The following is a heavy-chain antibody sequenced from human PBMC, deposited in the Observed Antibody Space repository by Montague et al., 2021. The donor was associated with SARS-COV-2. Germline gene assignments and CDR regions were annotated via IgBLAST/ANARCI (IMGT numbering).Heavy chain of an antibody. V-gene: IGHV4-39*07. CDR1: GGSISSSSYY. J-gene: IGHJ5*02. CDR3: ARALIMITFGGVIAHWFDP. Sequence: SETLSLTCTVSGGSISSSSYYWGWIRQPPGKGLEWIGSIYYSGSTYYNPSLESRVTVSVDTSKNQFSLKLSSVTAADTAVYYCARALIMITFGGVIAHWFDPWGQGTLVTVSS. D-gene: IGHD3-16*02. CDR2: IYYSGST.